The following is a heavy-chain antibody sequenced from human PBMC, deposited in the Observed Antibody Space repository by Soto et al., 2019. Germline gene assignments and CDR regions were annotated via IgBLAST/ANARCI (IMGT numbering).Heavy chain of an antibody. J-gene: IGHJ4*02. V-gene: IGHV3-23*01. Sequence: EVYLLESGGGLVQPGESLRLSCAASGFTFSNYAMNWVRQAPGKGLEWVSSITGSGVTSHYADSVKGRFTISRDNSNNTLFLQMNNLGVEDTAVYFCARSVGAKFWGQGTLVTVSS. CDR3: ARSVGAKF. CDR1: GFTFSNYA. D-gene: IGHD1-26*01. CDR2: ITGSGVTS.